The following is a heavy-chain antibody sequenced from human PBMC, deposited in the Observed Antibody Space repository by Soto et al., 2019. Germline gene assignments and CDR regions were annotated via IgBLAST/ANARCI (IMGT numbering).Heavy chain of an antibody. Sequence: QTGGSLRLSCAASGFTFSSYAVHWVRQAPGKGLEWVAVISYDGSNKYYADSVKGRFTISRDNSKNTLYLQMNSLRAEDTAVYYCASNLGYCSSTSCPLPDYWGQGTLVTVSS. V-gene: IGHV3-30-3*01. CDR2: ISYDGSNK. CDR1: GFTFSSYA. CDR3: ASNLGYCSSTSCPLPDY. D-gene: IGHD2-2*01. J-gene: IGHJ4*02.